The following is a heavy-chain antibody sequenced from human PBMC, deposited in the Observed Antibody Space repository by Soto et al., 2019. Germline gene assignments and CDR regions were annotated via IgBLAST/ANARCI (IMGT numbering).Heavy chain of an antibody. Sequence: QVQLVESGGGVVQPGRSLRLSCAASGFTFSSYGMHCVRQAPGKGLEWVAVISYDGSNKYYADSVKGRFTISRDNSKNTLYLQMNSLRAEDTAVYYCAKDSSWSSGLDYWGQGTLVTVSS. J-gene: IGHJ4*02. CDR2: ISYDGSNK. V-gene: IGHV3-30*18. CDR1: GFTFSSYG. CDR3: AKDSSWSSGLDY. D-gene: IGHD6-13*01.